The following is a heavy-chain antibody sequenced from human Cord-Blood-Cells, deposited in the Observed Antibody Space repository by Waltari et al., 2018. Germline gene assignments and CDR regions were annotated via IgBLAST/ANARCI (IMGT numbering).Heavy chain of an antibody. V-gene: IGHV3-23*01. D-gene: IGHD6-13*01. CDR1: GFTFSSYA. Sequence: EVQLLESGGGLVQPGGALRLSCAASGFTFSSYAMSRGRQPPGKGVEWVSAISGSGGSTYYADSVKGRFTISSDNSKNTLYLQMNSLRAEDTAVYYCAKDGYSSSWYYFDYWGQGTLVTVSS. J-gene: IGHJ4*02. CDR2: ISGSGGST. CDR3: AKDGYSSSWYYFDY.